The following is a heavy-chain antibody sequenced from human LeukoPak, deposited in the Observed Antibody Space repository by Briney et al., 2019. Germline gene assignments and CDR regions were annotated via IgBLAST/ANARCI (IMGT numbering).Heavy chain of an antibody. CDR2: ISPTGDST. V-gene: IGHV1-46*02. D-gene: IGHD4-23*01. J-gene: IGHJ4*02. CDR3: AREASGGYFDY. Sequence: ASVKVSCKASGYTFNSYYMYWVRQAPGQGLEWVGLISPTGDSTNYAQTFRGRVTMTRDTSTNTVYMDLSSLRSEDTAVYYCAREASGGYFDYWGQGTLVIVSS. CDR1: GYTFNSYY.